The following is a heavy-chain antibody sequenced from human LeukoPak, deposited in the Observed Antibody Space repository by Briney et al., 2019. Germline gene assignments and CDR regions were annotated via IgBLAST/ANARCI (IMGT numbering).Heavy chain of an antibody. CDR2: INACNGKR. CDR1: GYTFTSYA. D-gene: IGHD2/OR15-2a*01. J-gene: IGHJ4*02. V-gene: IGHV1-3*01. CDR3: ARDGNNFDY. Sequence: GASVKVSCKASGYTFTSYAMHWVRQAPGQRLEWMGWINACNGKRKYSQKFQGRVTITRHTSVSTAYMDLSSLRSEERAVYYYARDGNNFDYWGKGTLVTVSS.